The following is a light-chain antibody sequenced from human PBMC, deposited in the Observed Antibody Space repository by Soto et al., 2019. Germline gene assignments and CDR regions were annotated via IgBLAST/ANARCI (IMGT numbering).Light chain of an antibody. Sequence: VVWTEYPASPCLSSGERGTLSCRASHSFRSYLAWYQQKPGQAPRLLIYGASSRATGIPDRFSGSGSGTDFSLTFSILEPEVFAVYYCQQYISSPLTFGQGTEVDI. CDR1: HSFRSY. J-gene: IGKJ1*01. CDR3: QQYISSPLT. CDR2: GAS. V-gene: IGKV3-20*01.